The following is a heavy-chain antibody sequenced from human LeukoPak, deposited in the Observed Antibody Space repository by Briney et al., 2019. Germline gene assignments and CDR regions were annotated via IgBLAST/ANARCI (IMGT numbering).Heavy chain of an antibody. CDR3: ARDDDGGAYSLDY. Sequence: GGSLRLSCAASGFTFSSSWMHWVRQAPEKGLVWVSRINSDGSSTSYADSVKGRFTISRDNAKNTLYLQMNSLKPEDTAVYYCARDDDGGAYSLDYWGQGTLVTVSS. V-gene: IGHV3-74*01. CDR2: INSDGSST. CDR1: GFTFSSSW. D-gene: IGHD4/OR15-4a*01. J-gene: IGHJ4*02.